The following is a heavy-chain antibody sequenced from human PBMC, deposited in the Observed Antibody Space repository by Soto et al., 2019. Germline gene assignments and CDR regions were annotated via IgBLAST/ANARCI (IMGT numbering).Heavy chain of an antibody. V-gene: IGHV3-48*01. Sequence: GGSLRLSCAASGFTFSTDSMNWVRQAPGKGLEWVSYISSSSGTIYYADSVKGRFTISRDNAKHSLYLQMNSLRAEDTAVYYCAGTSGGSGSNCSYWGQGTLVTVAS. CDR2: ISSSSGTI. J-gene: IGHJ4*02. CDR3: AGTSGGSGSNCSY. D-gene: IGHD2-15*01. CDR1: GFTFSTDS.